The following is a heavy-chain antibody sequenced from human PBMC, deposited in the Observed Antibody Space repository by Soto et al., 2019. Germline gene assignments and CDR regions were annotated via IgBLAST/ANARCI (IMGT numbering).Heavy chain of an antibody. CDR2: ISGSGGST. Sequence: PGGSLRLSCAASGFTFSLYAVSWVRQAPGKGLEWVSAISGSGGSTYYADSVKGRFTISRDNSKNTLYLQMNSLRAEDTAVYYCAKAVCGGSCYVDYWGQGTLVTVSS. D-gene: IGHD2-15*01. CDR1: GFTFSLYA. V-gene: IGHV3-23*01. J-gene: IGHJ4*02. CDR3: AKAVCGGSCYVDY.